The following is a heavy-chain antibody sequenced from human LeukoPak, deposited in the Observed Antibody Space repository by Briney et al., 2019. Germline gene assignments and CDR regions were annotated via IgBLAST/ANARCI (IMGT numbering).Heavy chain of an antibody. D-gene: IGHD5-18*01. CDR2: IYHSGST. J-gene: IGHJ4*02. CDR3: ARLNVDTAMDFDY. V-gene: IGHV4-30-2*01. CDR1: GGSISSGGYS. Sequence: SETLSLTCAVSGGSISSGGYSWSWIRQPPGKGLEWIGYIYHSGSTYYNPSLKSRVTISVDRSKNQLSLKLSSVTAADTAVYYCARLNVDTAMDFDYWGQGTLVTVSS.